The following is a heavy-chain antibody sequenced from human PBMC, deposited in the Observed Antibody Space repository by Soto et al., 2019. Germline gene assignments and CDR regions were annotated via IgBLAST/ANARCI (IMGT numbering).Heavy chain of an antibody. Sequence: ASVKVSCKASGYTFTSYDINWVRQATGQGLEWMGWMNPNSGNTGYAQKFQGRVTMTRNTSISTAYMELSSLRSEDTAVYYFARETGTTRPDDYYYYMDVWAKGPRSPSP. CDR2: MNPNSGNT. CDR1: GYTFTSYD. D-gene: IGHD1-1*01. CDR3: ARETGTTRPDDYYYYMDV. V-gene: IGHV1-8*01. J-gene: IGHJ6*03.